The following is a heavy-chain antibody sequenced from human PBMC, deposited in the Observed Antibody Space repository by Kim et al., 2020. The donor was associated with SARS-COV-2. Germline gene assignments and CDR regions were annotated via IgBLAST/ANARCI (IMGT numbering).Heavy chain of an antibody. V-gene: IGHV3-15*01. CDR1: GFTFNNAW. CDR3: TGYCNSASCSYDAFDI. Sequence: GGSLRLSCVVSGFTFNNAWMNWVRQAPGKGLEWVGRIKSKTNGGTTDYAAPVKGRFTISRDDSENTVYLHMNSLESADTAVYYCTGYCNSASCSYDAFDIWGRGTMVTVSS. D-gene: IGHD2-2*01. J-gene: IGHJ3*02. CDR2: IKSKTNGGTT.